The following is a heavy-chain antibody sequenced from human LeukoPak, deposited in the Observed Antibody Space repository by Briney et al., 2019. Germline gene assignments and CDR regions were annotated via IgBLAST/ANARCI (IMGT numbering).Heavy chain of an antibody. CDR2: ISASGGTT. D-gene: IGHD3-22*01. Sequence: PGESLRLSCAASGFTFSNYAMTWVRQAPGKGLKWVSGISASGGTTYYADSVKGRFTISRDNSNDTLYLQMNSMRVEDTAVYFCAKGVVDYYDSSGYYPSDLWGQGTLVTVSS. CDR3: AKGVVDYYDSSGYYPSDL. J-gene: IGHJ5*02. V-gene: IGHV3-23*01. CDR1: GFTFSNYA.